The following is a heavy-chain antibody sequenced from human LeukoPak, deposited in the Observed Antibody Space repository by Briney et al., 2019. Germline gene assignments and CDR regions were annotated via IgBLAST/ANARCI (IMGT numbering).Heavy chain of an antibody. CDR1: GYTFTSYY. J-gene: IGHJ4*02. V-gene: IGHV1-46*01. CDR3: ARDSSYYDSSGYSFDY. D-gene: IGHD3-22*01. CDR2: INPSGGST. Sequence: ASVKVSCKASGYTFTSYYMHWVRQAPGQGLEWMGIINPSGGSTSYAQKFQGRVTLTGDTSTSTVYMELSSLRSEDTAVYYCARDSSYYDSSGYSFDYWGQGTLVTVSS.